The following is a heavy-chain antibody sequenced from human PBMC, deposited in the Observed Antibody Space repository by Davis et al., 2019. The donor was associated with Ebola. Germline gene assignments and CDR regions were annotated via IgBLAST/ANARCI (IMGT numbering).Heavy chain of an antibody. J-gene: IGHJ5*02. CDR2: TYYSVST. Sequence: SETLSLTCTVSGGSISSYFWSWIRQPPATGLDWIGYTYYSVSTNYNPSLKCLVTISVDTSKNQFSLKLSSVTAADTAVYYCARVDYDFWSGYYTGLWFDPWGQGTLITVSS. V-gene: IGHV4-59*01. CDR1: GGSISSYF. D-gene: IGHD3-3*01. CDR3: ARVDYDFWSGYYTGLWFDP.